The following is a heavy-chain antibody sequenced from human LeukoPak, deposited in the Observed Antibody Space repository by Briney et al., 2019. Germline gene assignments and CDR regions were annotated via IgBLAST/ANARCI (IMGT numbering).Heavy chain of an antibody. D-gene: IGHD2-21*01. V-gene: IGHV3-30*04. CDR1: GFTFSSYA. CDR3: ARDPLGDSTYYFDY. CDR2: ISYDGSNK. J-gene: IGHJ4*02. Sequence: GGSLRLSCAASGFTFSSYAMHWVRQAPGKGLEWVAVISYDGSNKYYADSVKGRFTISRDNSKNTLYLQMNSLRAEDTAVYYCARDPLGDSTYYFDYWGQGTLVAVSS.